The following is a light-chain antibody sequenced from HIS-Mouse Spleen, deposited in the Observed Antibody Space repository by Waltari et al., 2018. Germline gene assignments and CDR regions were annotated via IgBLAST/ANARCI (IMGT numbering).Light chain of an antibody. V-gene: IGLV1-47*01. CDR2: RNN. Sequence: QSVLTQPPSASGTPGQRVTISCSGSSSNIGSHSVYWYQQLPGTAPKLLIYRNNQRPSGVPDRFSGSKSGTSASLALSGLRSEDEADYYCAAWDDSLSGPVFGGGTKLTVL. J-gene: IGLJ3*02. CDR1: SSNIGSHS. CDR3: AAWDDSLSGPV.